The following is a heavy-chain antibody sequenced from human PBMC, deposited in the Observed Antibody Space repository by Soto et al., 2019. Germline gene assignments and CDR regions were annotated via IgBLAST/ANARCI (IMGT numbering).Heavy chain of an antibody. D-gene: IGHD2-2*01. CDR3: ARHDPYCSSTSHCAYGMDV. CDR1: GGSISSYY. J-gene: IGHJ6*02. Sequence: QVQLQESGPGLVKPSETLSLTCTVSGGSISSYYWSWIRQPPGKGLEWIGYIYYSGTTSYNPSLTGRVPISVYTAKSQFSLTLGYVAAAYTSVYYCARHDPYCSSTSHCAYGMDVWGQGTTVTVSS. CDR2: IYYSGTT. V-gene: IGHV4-59*08.